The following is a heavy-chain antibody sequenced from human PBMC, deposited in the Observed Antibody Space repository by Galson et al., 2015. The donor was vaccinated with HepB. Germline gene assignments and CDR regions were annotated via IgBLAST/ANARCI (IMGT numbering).Heavy chain of an antibody. J-gene: IGHJ4*02. D-gene: IGHD6-13*01. CDR1: GGSISSYY. V-gene: IGHV4-59*01. CDR2: IYYSGST. CDR3: ARVQQQLAHRPYYFDY. Sequence: SETLSLTCTVSGGSISSYYWSWIRQPPGKGLEWIGYIYYSGSTNYNPSLKSRVTISVDTSKNQFSLKLSSVTAADTAVYYCARVQQQLAHRPYYFDYWGQGTLVTVSS.